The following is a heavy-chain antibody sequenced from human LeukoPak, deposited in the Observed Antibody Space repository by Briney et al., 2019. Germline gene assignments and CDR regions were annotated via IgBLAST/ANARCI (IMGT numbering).Heavy chain of an antibody. CDR2: IYYSGST. J-gene: IGHJ5*02. Sequence: PSETLSLTCTVSGGSISSYYWSWIRQPPGKGPEWIGYIYYSGSTNYNPSLKSRVTISVDTSKNQFSLKLSSVTAADTAVYYCARNYYDSSGYYDGGVNWFDPWGQGTLVTVSS. V-gene: IGHV4-59*01. CDR3: ARNYYDSSGYYDGGVNWFDP. CDR1: GGSISSYY. D-gene: IGHD3-22*01.